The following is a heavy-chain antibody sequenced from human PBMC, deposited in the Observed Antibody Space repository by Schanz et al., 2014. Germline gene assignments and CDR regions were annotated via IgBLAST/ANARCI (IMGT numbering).Heavy chain of an antibody. V-gene: IGHV3-9*01. Sequence: EVQLVESGGGLVQPGGSLRLSCAASGFTFGNFFMSWVRQAPGKGLEWVAGFSLDTDRIDYGDSVKGRFTVSWDNSKTSLYLQMNSLRPEDTALYYCTKDILPGGADVWGQGTTVTVSS. J-gene: IGHJ6*02. CDR2: FSLDTDRI. D-gene: IGHD3-3*02. CDR3: TKDILPGGADV. CDR1: GFTFGNFF.